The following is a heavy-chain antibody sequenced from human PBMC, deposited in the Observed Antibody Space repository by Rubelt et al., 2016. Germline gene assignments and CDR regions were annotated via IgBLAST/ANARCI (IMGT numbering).Heavy chain of an antibody. D-gene: IGHD4-17*01. CDR1: GYSFITYA. Sequence: QVQLVQSGAEMRKPGASVKVSCQTSGYSFITYAVNWVRQAPGQGLEWMGWISAYNGDTKYAHKLQGRVTLTTDTSTNTADMERTNLKSDDTAVYYCGRAWDYGDRFPIDDWGQGTLVTVSS. V-gene: IGHV1-18*01. CDR3: GRAWDYGDRFPIDD. CDR2: ISAYNGDT. J-gene: IGHJ4*02.